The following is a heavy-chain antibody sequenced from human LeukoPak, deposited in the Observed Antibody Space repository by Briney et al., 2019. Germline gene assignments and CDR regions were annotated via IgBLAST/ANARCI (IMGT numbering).Heavy chain of an antibody. D-gene: IGHD2-2*02. CDR3: AGACTSCYTGFYVYYYYYMDV. CDR2: ISSSSSYI. Sequence: PGGSLRLSCAASGFTFSSYSMNWVRQAPGKGLEWVSSISSSSSYIYYADSVKGRFTISRDNAKNSLYLQMNSLRAEDTAVYYCAGACTSCYTGFYVYYYYYMDVWGKGTTVTVSS. V-gene: IGHV3-21*04. J-gene: IGHJ6*03. CDR1: GFTFSSYS.